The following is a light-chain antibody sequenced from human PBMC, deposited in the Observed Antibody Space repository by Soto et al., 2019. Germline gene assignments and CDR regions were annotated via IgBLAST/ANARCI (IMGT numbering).Light chain of an antibody. J-gene: IGLJ1*01. CDR3: TSYTSTSTPYV. Sequence: QSALTQPASVSGSPGQSITISCAGTSSDVGRYTYVSWYQQHPGQAPKLIIYDVYNRPSGVSNRFSGSKSGNTASLTISGLQAEDEAEYYCTSYTSTSTPYVSGGGTKLTVL. V-gene: IGLV2-14*01. CDR1: SSDVGRYTY. CDR2: DVY.